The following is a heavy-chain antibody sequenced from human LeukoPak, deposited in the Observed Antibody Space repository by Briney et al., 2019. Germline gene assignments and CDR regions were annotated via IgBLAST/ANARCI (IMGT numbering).Heavy chain of an antibody. CDR3: ARIRLTAAGNQPLDY. CDR1: GYTFTGYY. CDR2: INPNSGGT. J-gene: IGHJ4*02. V-gene: IGHV1-2*02. Sequence: ASEKVSCKASGYTFTGYYMHWVRQAPGQGLEWMGWINPNSGGTIYAQNFQGRVTMTRDTSISTAYMELSSLRSDDTAVYYCARIRLTAAGNQPLDYWGQGTLVTVYS. D-gene: IGHD6-13*01.